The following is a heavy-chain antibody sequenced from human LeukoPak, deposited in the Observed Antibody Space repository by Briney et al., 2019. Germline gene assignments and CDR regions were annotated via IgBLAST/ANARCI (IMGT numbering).Heavy chain of an antibody. CDR1: GYTFTSYY. V-gene: IGHV1-46*01. CDR3: ARVLNDYVWGSYRYYYYYMDV. D-gene: IGHD3-16*02. J-gene: IGHJ6*03. Sequence: ASVKVSCKASGYTFTSYYMHWVRQAPGQGLEWMGIINPSGGSTSYAQKFQGRVTMTRDMSTSTVYMELSSLRSEDTAVYYCARVLNDYVWGSYRYYYYYMDVWGKGTTVTISS. CDR2: INPSGGST.